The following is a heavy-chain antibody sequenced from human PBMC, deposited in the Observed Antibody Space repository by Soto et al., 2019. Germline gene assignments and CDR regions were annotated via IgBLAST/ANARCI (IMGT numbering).Heavy chain of an antibody. CDR2: ISPYNGNT. J-gene: IGHJ4*02. D-gene: IGHD3-10*01. CDR1: GYNFFMFG. Sequence: QVHLVQSGVEIQKPGASVKVSCQASGYNFFMFGIRWLRQAPGQGLEWVGWISPYNGNTDFAQKFRGGVALTADTSTNIIYMELRSLRPDDTATYYCARERFGARGDKFYDYWGQGTLVTVSS. CDR3: ARERFGARGDKFYDY. V-gene: IGHV1-18*01.